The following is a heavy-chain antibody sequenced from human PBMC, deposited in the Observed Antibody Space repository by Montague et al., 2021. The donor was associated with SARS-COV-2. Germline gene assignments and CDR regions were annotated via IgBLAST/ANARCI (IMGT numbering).Heavy chain of an antibody. V-gene: IGHV6-1*01. CDR1: GDSVLSKSGA. Sequence: CAISGDSVLSKSGAWNGIRKSPSRGLELLGRTYYRSKWDSDNAEXVKXRLVITPDTSKNQVSLQLNSVIPEDTAVYFCASSGITLTGLDAFDIWGQGTLVTDSS. CDR3: ASSGITLTGLDAFDI. CDR2: TYYRSKWDS. D-gene: IGHD3-9*01. J-gene: IGHJ3*02.